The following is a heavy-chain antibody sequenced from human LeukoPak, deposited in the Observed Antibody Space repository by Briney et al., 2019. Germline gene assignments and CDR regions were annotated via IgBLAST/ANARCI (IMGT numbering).Heavy chain of an antibody. Sequence: PSETLSLTCTVSGGSISSSSYYWGWIRQPPGKGLEWIGSIYYSGSTYYNPSLKSRVTISVDTSKNQFSLKLSSVTAADTAVYYCASQGTTVNYGDFYGFDYWGQGTLVTVSS. CDR3: ASQGTTVNYGDFYGFDY. V-gene: IGHV4-39*01. J-gene: IGHJ4*02. D-gene: IGHD4-17*01. CDR2: IYYSGST. CDR1: GGSISSSSYY.